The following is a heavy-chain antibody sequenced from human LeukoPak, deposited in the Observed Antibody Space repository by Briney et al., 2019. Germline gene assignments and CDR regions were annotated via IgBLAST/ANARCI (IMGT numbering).Heavy chain of an antibody. CDR2: INHSGST. CDR1: GGSFSGYY. D-gene: IGHD6-13*01. V-gene: IGHV4-34*01. Sequence: PSETLSLTCAVYGGSFSGYYWSWIRQPPGKGLEWIGEINHSGSTNYNPSLKSRVTISVDTSKNQFSLKLSSVTAADTAVYYCARVSSSSWFWFDPWGQGTLVTVSS. J-gene: IGHJ5*02. CDR3: ARVSSSSWFWFDP.